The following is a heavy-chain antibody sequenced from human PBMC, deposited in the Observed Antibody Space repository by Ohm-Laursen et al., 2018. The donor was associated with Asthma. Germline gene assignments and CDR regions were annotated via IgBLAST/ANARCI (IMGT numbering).Heavy chain of an antibody. J-gene: IGHJ1*01. Sequence: SLRLSCAASEFTFSLYSMNWVRPAPGKGLEWVASISTASSFIYYADSVRGRFTTSRDNARNSVYLQMNSLRAEDTALYYCARIGPEWELPGREYSLHHWGEGTLVTVSS. CDR3: ARIGPEWELPGREYSLHH. D-gene: IGHD1-26*01. CDR2: ISTASSFI. CDR1: EFTFSLYS. V-gene: IGHV3-21*01.